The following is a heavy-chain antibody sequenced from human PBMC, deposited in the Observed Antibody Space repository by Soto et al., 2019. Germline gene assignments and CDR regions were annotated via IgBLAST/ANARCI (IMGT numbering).Heavy chain of an antibody. CDR1: GGSISSGGYS. V-gene: IGHV4-30-2*01. CDR2: IYHSGST. CDR3: ARGSPVTTDY. Sequence: QLQLQESGSGLVKPSQTLSLTCAVSGGSISSGGYSWSWIRQPPGKGLEWIGYIYHSGSTYYNPSLKHRVTISVDRSKNQFSLKRSSVTSADTAVYYSARGSPVTTDYWGQGTLVTVSS. J-gene: IGHJ4*02. D-gene: IGHD4-17*01.